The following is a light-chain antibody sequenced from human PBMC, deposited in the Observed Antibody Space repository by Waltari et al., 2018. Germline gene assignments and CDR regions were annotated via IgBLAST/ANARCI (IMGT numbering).Light chain of an antibody. CDR2: DVS. CDR3: SSYTSSSTLV. CDR1: SSAVGRYTY. Sequence: QSALTQPASVSGSPGQSDTISCTGTSSAVGRYTYVSWYQQHPGKAPKLMIYDVSNRPSGVSNRFSGSKSGNTASLTISGLQAEDEADYYCSSYTSSSTLVFGGGTKLTVL. V-gene: IGLV2-14*03. J-gene: IGLJ2*01.